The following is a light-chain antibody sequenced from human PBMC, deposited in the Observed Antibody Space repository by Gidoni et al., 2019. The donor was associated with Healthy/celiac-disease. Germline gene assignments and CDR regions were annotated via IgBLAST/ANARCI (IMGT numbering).Light chain of an antibody. J-gene: IGKJ2*01. Sequence: DIQMTQSPSSLSASVGDRVTITCRASQSISSYLNWYQQKPGKAPKLLIYAASSLQSGVPSSFSGSGSGTDFTLTISSLQPEDFATDYCQQSYSTPYTFXQXTKLEIK. V-gene: IGKV1-39*01. CDR3: QQSYSTPYT. CDR2: AAS. CDR1: QSISSY.